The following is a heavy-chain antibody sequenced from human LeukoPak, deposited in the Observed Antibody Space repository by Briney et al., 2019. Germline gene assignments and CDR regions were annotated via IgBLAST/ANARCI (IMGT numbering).Heavy chain of an antibody. V-gene: IGHV3-23*01. CDR1: GFTFSSYA. J-gene: IGHJ4*02. CDR3: AKDTSIGKYCTNGVCSPFDY. Sequence: GRSLRLSCAGSGFTFSSYAMSWVLQAPGQGREWDSAISDSGDYTSYADSVRGRFTISRDNSRNTLYLQMISLRPEDTAVYYCAKDTSIGKYCTNGVCSPFDYWGQGTLVTVSS. D-gene: IGHD2-8*01. CDR2: ISDSGDYT.